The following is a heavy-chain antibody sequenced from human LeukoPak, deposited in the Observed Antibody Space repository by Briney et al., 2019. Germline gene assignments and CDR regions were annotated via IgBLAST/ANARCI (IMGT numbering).Heavy chain of an antibody. Sequence: SETLSLTCTVSGGSISSSSYYWGWIRQPPGKGLEWIGSIYYSGSTYYNPSLKSRVTISVDTSKNQSSLKLSSVTAADTAVYYCARYPGGFYYGSGTDYWGQGTLVTVSS. D-gene: IGHD3-10*01. CDR3: ARYPGGFYYGSGTDY. J-gene: IGHJ4*02. V-gene: IGHV4-39*01. CDR2: IYYSGST. CDR1: GGSISSSSYY.